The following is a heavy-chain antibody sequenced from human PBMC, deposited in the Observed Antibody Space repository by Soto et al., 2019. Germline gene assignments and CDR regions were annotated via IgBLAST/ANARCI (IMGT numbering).Heavy chain of an antibody. CDR2: ISGSGGST. CDR3: AKDWPGVVVVTPYYYGMDV. V-gene: IGHV3-23*01. CDR1: GFTFSSYA. J-gene: IGHJ6*02. Sequence: GGSLRLSCAASGFTFSSYAMSWVRQAPGKGLEWVSAISGSGGSTYYAESVKGRITISRDNSKNTLYLQMNSLRAEDTAVYYCAKDWPGVVVVTPYYYGMDVWGQGTTVTVSS. D-gene: IGHD3-22*01.